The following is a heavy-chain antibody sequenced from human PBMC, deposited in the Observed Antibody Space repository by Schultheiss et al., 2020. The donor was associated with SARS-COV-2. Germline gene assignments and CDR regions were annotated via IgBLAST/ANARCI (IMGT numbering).Heavy chain of an antibody. J-gene: IGHJ5*02. Sequence: SETLSLTCTVSGGSISSYYWSWIRQPPGKGLEWIGEINHSGSTNYNPSLKSRVTISVDTSKNQFSLNLTSVTAADTAMYYCARDQYDSSGFGFDPWGQGTLVTVSS. CDR1: GGSISSYY. D-gene: IGHD3-22*01. CDR3: ARDQYDSSGFGFDP. CDR2: INHSGST. V-gene: IGHV4-34*01.